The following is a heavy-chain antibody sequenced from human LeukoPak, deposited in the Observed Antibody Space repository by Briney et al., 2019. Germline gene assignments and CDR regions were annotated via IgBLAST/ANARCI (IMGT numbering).Heavy chain of an antibody. J-gene: IGHJ6*04. CDR2: TNHSVIT. CDR3: AVGYCSSTSCYDEVVARDV. D-gene: IGHD2-2*01. V-gene: IGHV4-34*01. CDR1: RGSSSGYI. Sequence: PSETLSLSSAVYRGSSSGYICSRIPPPPRKGVWWSGETNHSVITNYTPSLQSRVAISSDKSKQPSSLKLSSVTAADTAVYYCAVGYCSSTSCYDEVVARDVWGKGTTVTVSS.